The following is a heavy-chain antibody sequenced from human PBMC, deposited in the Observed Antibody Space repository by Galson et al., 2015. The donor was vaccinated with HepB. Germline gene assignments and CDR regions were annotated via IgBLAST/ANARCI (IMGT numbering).Heavy chain of an antibody. D-gene: IGHD1-1*01. J-gene: IGHJ5*01. CDR1: GYSIASGYS. CDR2: IYHSGTT. CDR3: ARGAGGLEVADS. Sequence: ETLSLTCTVSGYSIASGYSWGWIRQPPGKGLEWIGAIYHSGTTYYNPSLKSRVTISVDTSKNQFSLKVTSVTASDTAIYYCARGAGGLEVADSWGQGTLVTVSS. V-gene: IGHV4-38-2*02.